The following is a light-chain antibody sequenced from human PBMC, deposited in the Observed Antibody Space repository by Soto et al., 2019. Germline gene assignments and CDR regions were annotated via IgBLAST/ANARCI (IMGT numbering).Light chain of an antibody. V-gene: IGKV4-1*01. Sequence: DIVMTQSPDSLAVSLGERATINCKSSQSVLYSTNNKNYLAWYQQKPGQPPKLLIYWATTRESGVPDRFSGSGSGTDFTLPSSSLHAEAVAVYYCQQYYITPLTFDGATKVAIK. CDR3: QQYYITPLT. CDR1: QSVLYSTNNKNY. CDR2: WAT. J-gene: IGKJ4*01.